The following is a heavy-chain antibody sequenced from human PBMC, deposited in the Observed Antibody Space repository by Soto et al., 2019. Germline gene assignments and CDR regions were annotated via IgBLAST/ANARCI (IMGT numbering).Heavy chain of an antibody. J-gene: IGHJ3*02. CDR1: GGSISSYY. CDR3: ARDGYDYVWGSYRYAPI. V-gene: IGHV4-59*01. Sequence: SETLSLTCTVSGGSISSYYWSWIRQPPGKGLEWIGYIYYSGSTNYNPSLKSRVTISVDTSKNQFSLKLSSVTAADTAVYYCARDGYDYVWGSYRYAPIWDQGTMVTVSS. D-gene: IGHD3-16*02. CDR2: IYYSGST.